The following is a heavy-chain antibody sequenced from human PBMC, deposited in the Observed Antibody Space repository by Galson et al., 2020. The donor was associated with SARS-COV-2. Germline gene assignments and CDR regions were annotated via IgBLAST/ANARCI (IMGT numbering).Heavy chain of an antibody. Sequence: GGSLRLFCAASGFTFSSYAMHWVRQAPGKGLEWVAVISYDGSNKYYADSVKGRFTISRDNSKNTLYLQMNSLRAEDTAVYYCARERLPYNWNGDAFDIWGQGTMVTVSS. CDR3: ARERLPYNWNGDAFDI. V-gene: IGHV3-30*01. J-gene: IGHJ3*02. D-gene: IGHD1-1*01. CDR2: ISYDGSNK. CDR1: GFTFSSYA.